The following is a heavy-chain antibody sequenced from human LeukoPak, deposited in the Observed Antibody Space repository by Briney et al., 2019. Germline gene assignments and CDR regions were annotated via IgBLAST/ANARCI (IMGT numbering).Heavy chain of an antibody. V-gene: IGHV3-30*18. CDR1: GFTFSTYG. D-gene: IGHD2-2*01. Sequence: GGSLRLSCIASGFTFSTYGMHWVRQAPGKGLEWVAFISYDGSNQHYADSVKGRFIISRDNSKNTLYLQINSLRVEDTAVYYCAKDPRYCSSTRCFGAWGQGTLVTVSS. CDR2: ISYDGSNQ. J-gene: IGHJ5*02. CDR3: AKDPRYCSSTRCFGA.